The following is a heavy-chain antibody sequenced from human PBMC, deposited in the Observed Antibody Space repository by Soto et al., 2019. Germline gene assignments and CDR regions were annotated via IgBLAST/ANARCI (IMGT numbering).Heavy chain of an antibody. D-gene: IGHD3-9*01. CDR3: AKDPGEDLDVLRYSNWFDP. J-gene: IGHJ5*02. CDR1: GFTFSSYA. CDR2: ISGSGGST. Sequence: PGGSLRLSCAASGFTFSSYAMSWVRQAPGKGLEWVSAISGSGGSTYYADSVKGRFTISRDNSKNTLYLQMNSLRAEDTAVYYCAKDPGEDLDVLRYSNWFDPWGQGALVTVSS. V-gene: IGHV3-23*01.